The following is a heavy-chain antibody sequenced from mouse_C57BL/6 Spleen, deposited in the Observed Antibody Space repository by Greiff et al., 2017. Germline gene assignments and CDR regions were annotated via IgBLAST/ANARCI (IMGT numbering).Heavy chain of an antibody. V-gene: IGHV1-42*01. CDR1: GYSFTGYY. CDR3: ARRRSPINYGSSLYYFDY. CDR2: INPSTGGT. J-gene: IGHJ2*01. Sequence: EVQLQQSGPELVKPGASVKISCKASGYSFTGYYMNWVKQSPEKSLEWIGEINPSTGGTTYNQKFKAKATLTVDKSYSTAYMQLKSLTSEDSAVYYCARRRSPINYGSSLYYFDYWGQGTTLTVSS. D-gene: IGHD1-1*01.